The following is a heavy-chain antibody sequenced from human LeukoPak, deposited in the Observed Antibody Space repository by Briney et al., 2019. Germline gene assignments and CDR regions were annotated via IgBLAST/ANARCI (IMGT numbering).Heavy chain of an antibody. J-gene: IGHJ4*02. CDR1: GFTFSSYW. V-gene: IGHV3-7*01. Sequence: GGSLRLSCAASGFTFSSYWMSWVRQAPGKGLEWEANIKQDGSQKYYVDSVKGRFTISRDNGKNSVYLQMNSLRAEDTAVYYCVRKVGDYWGQGTLVTVSS. CDR2: IKQDGSQK. D-gene: IGHD2-2*01. CDR3: VRKVGDY.